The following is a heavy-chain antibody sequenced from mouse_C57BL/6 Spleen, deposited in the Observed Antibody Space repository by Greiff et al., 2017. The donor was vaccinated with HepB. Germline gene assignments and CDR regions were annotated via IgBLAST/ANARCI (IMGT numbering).Heavy chain of an antibody. CDR1: GYTFTDYN. D-gene: IGHD2-4*01. Sequence: EVQLQQSGPELVKPGASVKMSCKASGYTFTDYNMHWVKQSHGKSLEWIGYINPNNGGTSYNQKFKGKATLTVNKSSSTAYMELPSLTSEDSAVYYCATNYYDYDEGYFDYWGQGTTLTVSS. J-gene: IGHJ2*01. V-gene: IGHV1-22*01. CDR3: ATNYYDYDEGYFDY. CDR2: INPNNGGT.